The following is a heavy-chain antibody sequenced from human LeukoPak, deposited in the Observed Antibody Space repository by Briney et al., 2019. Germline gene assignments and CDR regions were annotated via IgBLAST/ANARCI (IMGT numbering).Heavy chain of an antibody. D-gene: IGHD3-22*01. J-gene: IGHJ4*02. CDR1: GFTFSSYA. Sequence: GGSLRLSCAASGFTFSSYAMSWVRQAPGKGLEWVSAISGSDAGTYYANSVEGRFTISRDNSKNTLYLQMNSLRAEDTAVYYCAKDVGNYYDSSGYYSPLYYFDYWGQGTLVTVSS. V-gene: IGHV3-23*01. CDR2: ISGSDAGT. CDR3: AKDVGNYYDSSGYYSPLYYFDY.